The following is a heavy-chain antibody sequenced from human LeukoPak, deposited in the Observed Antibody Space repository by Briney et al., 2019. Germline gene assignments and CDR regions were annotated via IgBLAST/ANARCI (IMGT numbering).Heavy chain of an antibody. CDR1: GFTFSSYW. D-gene: IGHD2-21*02. Sequence: GGSLRLSCAASGFTFSSYWMHWVRQAPGKGLVWVSRINSDGSSTSYADSVKGRFTISRDNAKNSLYLQMNSLRAEDTALYYCASSPAYCGGDCYSSAFDIWGQGTMVTVSS. CDR3: ASSPAYCGGDCYSSAFDI. V-gene: IGHV3-74*01. J-gene: IGHJ3*02. CDR2: INSDGSST.